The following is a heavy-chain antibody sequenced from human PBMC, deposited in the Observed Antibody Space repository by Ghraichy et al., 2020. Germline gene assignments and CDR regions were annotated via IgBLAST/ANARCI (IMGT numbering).Heavy chain of an antibody. V-gene: IGHV4-34*01. D-gene: IGHD4-11*01. CDR1: GESFSGYY. CDR3: ASDYSNQGV. CDR2: ISHSGSA. Sequence: GSLRLACAVYGESFSGYYWTWIRQPPGEGLEWIGQISHSGSANYNPSLKSRVTISLDTSKNQFSLKLTSVTAADTAVYYCASDYSNQGVWGQGTTVTVSS. J-gene: IGHJ6*02.